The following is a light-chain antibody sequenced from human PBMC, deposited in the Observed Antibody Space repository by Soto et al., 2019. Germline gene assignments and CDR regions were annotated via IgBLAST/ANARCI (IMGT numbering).Light chain of an antibody. V-gene: IGKV1-33*01. CDR2: DAS. Sequence: DVQMTQSPSSLSASVGDRVTITCQASQDINNYLNWFQHKPGTAPNLLIYDASYLETGVPSRFSGSGSGTNFTFTISSLQPENVATYYCQHFENLLLSTFGQGTKLEIK. CDR1: QDINNY. CDR3: QHFENLLLST. J-gene: IGKJ2*01.